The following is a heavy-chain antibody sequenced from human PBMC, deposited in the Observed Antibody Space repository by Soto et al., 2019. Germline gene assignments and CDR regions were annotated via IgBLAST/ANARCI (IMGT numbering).Heavy chain of an antibody. V-gene: IGHV3-48*03. CDR2: IDGSGTTK. CDR1: GFTFNDFE. D-gene: IGHD3-10*01. Sequence: EVQLLESGGGLVQPGGSLRLSCGVSGFTFNDFEMNWVRQAPGKGLEWLAYIDGSGTTKKYADSVRGRFTISRDNPNNSLFLQMSSLSAADPAIYYCARGFGRFNSWGQGTLVSVSS. J-gene: IGHJ4*02. CDR3: ARGFGRFNS.